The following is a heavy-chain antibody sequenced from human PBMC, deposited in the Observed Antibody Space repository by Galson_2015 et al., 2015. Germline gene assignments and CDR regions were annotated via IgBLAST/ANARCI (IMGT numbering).Heavy chain of an antibody. J-gene: IGHJ4*02. CDR3: AKDSFPDPYSGYTLGGY. D-gene: IGHD5-12*01. CDR2: ISGSGGST. V-gene: IGHV3-23*01. Sequence: SLRLSCAASGFTFSSYAMSWVRQAPGKGLEWVSAISGSGGSTYYADSVKGRFTISRDNSKNTLYLQMNSLRAEDTAVYYCAKDSFPDPYSGYTLGGYWGQGTLVTVSS. CDR1: GFTFSSYA.